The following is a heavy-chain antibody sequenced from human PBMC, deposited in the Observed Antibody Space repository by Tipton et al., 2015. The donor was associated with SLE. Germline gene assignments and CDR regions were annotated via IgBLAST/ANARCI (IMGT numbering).Heavy chain of an antibody. CDR3: ARDLTLPPYYYYMDV. CDR2: ASYDERNK. V-gene: IGHV3-30*04. J-gene: IGHJ6*03. CDR1: GFTLSSHA. D-gene: IGHD4/OR15-4a*01. Sequence: SLRLSCAASGFTLSSHAMHWVRQAPGKGLEWVAVASYDERNKYYGDFVRGRFTISRDNSKNTLYLQMNSLRAEDTAVYYCARDLTLPPYYYYMDVWGKGTMVTVSS.